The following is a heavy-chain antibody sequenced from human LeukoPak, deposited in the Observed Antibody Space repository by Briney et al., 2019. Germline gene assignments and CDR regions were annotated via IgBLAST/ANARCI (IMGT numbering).Heavy chain of an antibody. Sequence: PGGSLRLSCAASGFTFSSYAMSWVRQAPGKGLEWVATISASATSTYYADSVGGRFTISRDNSKNTLHLQMNSLRAEDTAVYYCAKVPPPDSGYYYYYMEVWGKGTTVTVSS. J-gene: IGHJ6*03. CDR1: GFTFSSYA. CDR3: AKVPPPDSGYYYYYMEV. D-gene: IGHD1-26*01. V-gene: IGHV3-23*01. CDR2: ISASATST.